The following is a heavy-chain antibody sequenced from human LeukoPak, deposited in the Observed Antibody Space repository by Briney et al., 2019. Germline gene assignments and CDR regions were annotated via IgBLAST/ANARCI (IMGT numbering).Heavy chain of an antibody. CDR3: ATDYGDYESGY. Sequence: ASVKVSCKASGYIFTGYYMHWVRQAPGQGLEWMGWINPNSGDTNYAQKFQGRVTMTRDTSISTAYMELSRLRSDDTAVYYCATDYGDYESGYWGQGTLVTVSS. CDR2: INPNSGDT. D-gene: IGHD4-17*01. V-gene: IGHV1-2*02. J-gene: IGHJ4*02. CDR1: GYIFTGYY.